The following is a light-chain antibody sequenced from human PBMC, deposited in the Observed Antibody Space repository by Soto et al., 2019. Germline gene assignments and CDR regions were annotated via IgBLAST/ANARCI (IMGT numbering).Light chain of an antibody. CDR3: SSYAGSNTFV. Sequence: QSVLTQPPSAAGSPGRSVTISCSGTSSDVGGYDSVSWYQHHPGKVPKLIIFDVDKWPSGVPDRFSGFKSGNTASLTVSGLRAEDEADSYCSSYAGSNTFVFGTGTKVTVL. CDR2: DVD. V-gene: IGLV2-8*01. CDR1: SSDVGGYDS. J-gene: IGLJ1*01.